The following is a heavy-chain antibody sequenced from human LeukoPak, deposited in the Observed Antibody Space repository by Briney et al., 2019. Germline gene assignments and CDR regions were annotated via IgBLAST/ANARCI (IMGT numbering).Heavy chain of an antibody. CDR2: IWLDGFEK. Sequence: GGSLRLPRAASGFTFDTYWLRWVGQAPGRGLEWVATIWLDGFEKLFVVSVKGRFTISRDNAENSLSLQMNSLRAEDTAVYYCAKDLRYCYGSGSYYYYGMDVWGQGTTVTVSS. V-gene: IGHV3-7*03. D-gene: IGHD3-10*01. CDR3: AKDLRYCYGSGSYYYYGMDV. CDR1: GFTFDTYW. J-gene: IGHJ6*02.